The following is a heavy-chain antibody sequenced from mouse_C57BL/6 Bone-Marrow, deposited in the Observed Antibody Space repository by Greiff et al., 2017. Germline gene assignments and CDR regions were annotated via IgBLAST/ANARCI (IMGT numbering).Heavy chain of an antibody. D-gene: IGHD1-1*01. Sequence: VQLQQSGPVLVKPGASVKMSCKASGYTFTDYYMNWVKQSHGMSLEWIGVINPYNGGTSYNQKFKGKATLTVDKSSSTAYMELNSLTSEDSAVYYCARRGTVVDYWGQGTTLTVSS. CDR2: INPYNGGT. CDR1: GYTFTDYY. CDR3: ARRGTVVDY. V-gene: IGHV1-19*01. J-gene: IGHJ2*01.